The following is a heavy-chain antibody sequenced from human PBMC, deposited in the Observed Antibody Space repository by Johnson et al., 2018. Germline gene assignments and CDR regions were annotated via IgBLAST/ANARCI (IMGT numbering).Heavy chain of an antibody. D-gene: IGHD1-26*01. CDR1: GFTFSDHY. Sequence: VQLVQSGGGLVQPGGSLRLSCAASGFTFSDHYMDWVRQAPGKGLEWVGRTRNKANSYTTEYAASVKGRFTISRADSKNTAYLQMNSLKTEDTAVYYCTRNRSGNGEALYIGGQGTMVTVSS. CDR2: TRNKANSYTT. V-gene: IGHV3-72*01. CDR3: TRNRSGNGEALYI. J-gene: IGHJ3*02.